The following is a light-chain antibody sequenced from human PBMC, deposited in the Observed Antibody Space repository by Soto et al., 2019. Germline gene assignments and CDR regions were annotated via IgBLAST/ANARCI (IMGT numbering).Light chain of an antibody. CDR2: GAS. CDR3: QHYGSSGT. Sequence: EIVLTQSPGTLSLSPGERATLSCRASQSVSSSYLAWYQQKPGQAPRLLIYGASSRATGIPDRFSGSGSGTDFTLTISRLEPEDFAVYYCQHYGSSGTLGQGTRLEI. J-gene: IGKJ5*01. CDR1: QSVSSSY. V-gene: IGKV3-20*01.